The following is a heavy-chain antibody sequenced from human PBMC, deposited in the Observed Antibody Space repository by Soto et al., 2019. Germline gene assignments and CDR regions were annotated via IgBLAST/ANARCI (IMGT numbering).Heavy chain of an antibody. J-gene: IGHJ3*02. CDR2: ISAYNGNT. CDR1: GHTFTNYG. CDR3: ARDQSGTYYGAFDI. D-gene: IGHD1-26*01. Sequence: QVPLVQSGAEVKKPGASVKVSCKASGHTFTNYGITWVQQAPGQGLEWMGWISAYNGNTNYAQRLQGRVTMTTDTSTSTAYMELRSLRSDDTAVYYCARDQSGTYYGAFDIWGQGTMVIVSS. V-gene: IGHV1-18*04.